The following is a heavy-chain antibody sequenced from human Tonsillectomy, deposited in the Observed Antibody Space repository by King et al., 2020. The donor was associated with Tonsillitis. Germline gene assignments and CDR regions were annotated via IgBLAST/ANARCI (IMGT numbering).Heavy chain of an antibody. CDR3: ATPRYSGSYYGFFDY. CDR1: GYIFTSYW. CDR2: IYPGDSDI. D-gene: IGHD1-26*01. Sequence: VQLVESGAEVKKPGESLKISCKGSGYIFTSYWIGWVRQMPGKGLEWMGIIYPGDSDIRYSPSFQGQVTISADKSISTAYLQWSSLKASDTAMYYCATPRYSGSYYGFFDYWDQGTLVTVSS. V-gene: IGHV5-51*01. J-gene: IGHJ4*02.